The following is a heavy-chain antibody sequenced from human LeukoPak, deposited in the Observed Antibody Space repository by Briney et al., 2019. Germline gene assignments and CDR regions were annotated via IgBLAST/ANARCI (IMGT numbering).Heavy chain of an antibody. CDR2: IIPILGIA. V-gene: IGHV1-69*04. D-gene: IGHD6-6*01. J-gene: IGHJ6*02. CDR1: GGTFSSYA. Sequence: ASVKVSCKASGGTFSSYAIRWVRQAPGQGLEWMGRIIPILGIANYAQKFQGRVTITADKSTSTAYMELSSLRSEDTAVYYCARRGLVPEYYYYGMDVWGQGTTVTVSS. CDR3: ARRGLVPEYYYYGMDV.